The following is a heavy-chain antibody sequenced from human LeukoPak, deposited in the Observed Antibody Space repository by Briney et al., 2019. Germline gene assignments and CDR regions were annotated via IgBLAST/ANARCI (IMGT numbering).Heavy chain of an antibody. CDR1: GGSISSSSYY. D-gene: IGHD3-22*01. CDR3: ARGVTMIVVVIHDWYFDL. Sequence: PSETLSLTCTVSGGSISSSSYYWGWIRQPPGKGLEWIGSIYYTRSTYYNPSLKSRVTISVDTSKNQFSLKLTSVTAADTAVYYCARGVTMIVVVIHDWYFDLWGRSTLVTVSS. V-gene: IGHV4-39*01. J-gene: IGHJ2*01. CDR2: IYYTRST.